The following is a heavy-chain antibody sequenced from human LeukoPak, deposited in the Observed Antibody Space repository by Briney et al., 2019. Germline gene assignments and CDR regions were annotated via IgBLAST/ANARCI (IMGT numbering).Heavy chain of an antibody. CDR1: GVSVNSGDYY. CDR2: IYSSGTT. Sequence: SETLSLTCTVSGVSVNSGDYYWGWIRQSPGKSLEGIGNIYSSGTTYYNPSLKSRVTISMDTSRNQFSLNLSSVTAADTAVYFCTRQLGTATTSVVDYWGQGTLVTVSS. D-gene: IGHD1-7*01. V-gene: IGHV4-39*01. J-gene: IGHJ4*02. CDR3: TRQLGTATTSVVDY.